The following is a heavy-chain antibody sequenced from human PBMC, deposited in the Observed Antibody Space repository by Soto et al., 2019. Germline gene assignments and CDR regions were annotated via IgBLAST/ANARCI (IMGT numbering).Heavy chain of an antibody. CDR3: QANGITGTTVDY. CDR1: GYTFTGYY. J-gene: IGHJ4*02. V-gene: IGHV1-2*02. D-gene: IGHD1-7*01. Sequence: ASVKVSCKASGYTFTGYYMHWVRQAPGQGLEWMGWINPNSGGTNYAQKFQGRVTMTRDTPISTAYMELSRLRSDDTAVYYCQANGITGTTVDYWSQGTLVTVSS. CDR2: INPNSGGT.